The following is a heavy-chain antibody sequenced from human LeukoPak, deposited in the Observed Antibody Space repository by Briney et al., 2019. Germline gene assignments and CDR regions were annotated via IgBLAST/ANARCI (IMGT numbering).Heavy chain of an antibody. CDR3: ARVTMIVEAFDI. J-gene: IGHJ3*02. V-gene: IGHV4-59*01. D-gene: IGHD3-22*01. CDR2: IYYSGST. Sequence: PAETLSLTCTVSGGSISSYYWSWIRQPPGKVLEWIGYIYYSGSTNYNPSLKSRVTISVDTSKNQFSLKLSSVTAADTAVYYCARVTMIVEAFDIWGQGTMVTVSS. CDR1: GGSISSYY.